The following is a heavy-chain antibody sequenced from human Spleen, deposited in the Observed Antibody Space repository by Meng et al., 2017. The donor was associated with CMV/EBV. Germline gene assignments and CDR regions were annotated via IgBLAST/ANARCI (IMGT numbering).Heavy chain of an antibody. V-gene: IGHV3-30*02. CDR2: IRYDGSNK. CDR3: AKIAASDY. J-gene: IGHJ4*02. Sequence: GGSLRLSCAASGFRFDDYGMSWVRQSPGKGLEGVAFIRYDGSNKYYADSVKGRFTISRDNSKNTLYLQMNSLRAEDTAVYYCAKIAASDYWGQGTLVTVSS. D-gene: IGHD6-25*01. CDR1: GFRFDDYG.